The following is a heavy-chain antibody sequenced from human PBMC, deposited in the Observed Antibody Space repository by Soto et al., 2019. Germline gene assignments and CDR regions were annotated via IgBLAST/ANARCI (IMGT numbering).Heavy chain of an antibody. CDR1: GGTFNSFG. D-gene: IGHD7-27*01. Sequence: ASVKVSCKAYGGTFNSFGIKWVRQAPGQGLEWVGGIIPVFGTINYAQKFRGRVTITADASTSTSYMELSSLRSDDTAVYYCAIENWGPGGHYFDYWGQGTLVTVSS. V-gene: IGHV1-69*13. CDR3: AIENWGPGGHYFDY. CDR2: IIPVFGTI. J-gene: IGHJ4*02.